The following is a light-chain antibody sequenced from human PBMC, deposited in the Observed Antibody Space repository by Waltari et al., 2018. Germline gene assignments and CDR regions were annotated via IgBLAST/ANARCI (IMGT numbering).Light chain of an antibody. J-gene: IGLJ3*02. Sequence: QLVLTQSPSASASLGASGKLTCTLNSGHSSNVVAWLQQQPEKGPRYLMKVNSDGSHSKGDEIPDRFSGSSSGAERYLTISSVQSEDEADYYCQTGGHGTWVFGGGTKLTVL. V-gene: IGLV4-69*01. CDR1: SGHSSNV. CDR3: QTGGHGTWV. CDR2: VNSDGSH.